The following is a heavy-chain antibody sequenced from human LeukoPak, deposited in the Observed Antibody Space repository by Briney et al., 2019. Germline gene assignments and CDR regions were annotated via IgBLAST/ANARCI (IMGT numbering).Heavy chain of an antibody. V-gene: IGHV4-34*01. CDR1: GGSFSGYY. J-gene: IGHJ5*02. CDR3: ARLNRRSGT. CDR2: INHSGST. Sequence: SETLSLTCAVYGGSFSGYYWSWIRQPPGKGLEWIGEINHSGSTNYNPSLKSRVIISVDTSKNQFSLKLSSVTAADTAVYYCARLNRRSGTWGQGTLVTVSS. D-gene: IGHD1-26*01.